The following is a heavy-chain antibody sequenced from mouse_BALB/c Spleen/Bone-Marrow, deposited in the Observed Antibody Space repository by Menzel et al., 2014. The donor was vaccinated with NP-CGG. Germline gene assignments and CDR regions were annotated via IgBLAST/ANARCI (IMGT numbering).Heavy chain of an antibody. V-gene: IGHV1-18*01. Sequence: VQLKQSGPELVKPGASVKISCKASGYSFTGYTMNWVKQSHGKNLEWIGLINPYNGGTSYNQRFKGKATLTVDKSSSTAYMELLSLTSEDSAVYYCARSYYDYDDAMDYWGQGTSVTVSS. CDR1: GYSFTGYT. CDR2: INPYNGGT. J-gene: IGHJ4*01. D-gene: IGHD2-4*01. CDR3: ARSYYDYDDAMDY.